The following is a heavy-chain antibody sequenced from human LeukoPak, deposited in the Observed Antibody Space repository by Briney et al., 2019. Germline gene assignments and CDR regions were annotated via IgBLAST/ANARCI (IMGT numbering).Heavy chain of an antibody. CDR2: ISGSGGST. D-gene: IGHD3-3*01. CDR1: GFTFSSYA. J-gene: IGHJ5*02. Sequence: GGSLRLSCAASGFTFSSYAMSWVRQAPGKGLEWVSAISGSGGSTYYADSVKGRFTISRDNSKNTLYLQMNSLRAEDTAVYYCAKFVGYYDFWSGYPDPGNPLLDPWGQGTLVTVSS. V-gene: IGHV3-23*01. CDR3: AKFVGYYDFWSGYPDPGNPLLDP.